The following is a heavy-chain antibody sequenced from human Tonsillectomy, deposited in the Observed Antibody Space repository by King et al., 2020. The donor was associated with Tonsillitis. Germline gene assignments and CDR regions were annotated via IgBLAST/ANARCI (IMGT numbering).Heavy chain of an antibody. V-gene: IGHV4-39*07. J-gene: IGHJ4*02. Sequence: QLQESGPGQVKPSETLSLTCTVFGDSTSISRSSYWGWIRKPPGKGLEWIASIQDTGNSFFNPSLKSRVTISLDTSKQHFSLKMTSLTAADTAVYYCARPFSGSYSSFDYWGLGTLVTVSS. CDR2: IQDTGNS. D-gene: IGHD1-26*01. CDR1: GDSTSISRSSY. CDR3: ARPFSGSYSSFDY.